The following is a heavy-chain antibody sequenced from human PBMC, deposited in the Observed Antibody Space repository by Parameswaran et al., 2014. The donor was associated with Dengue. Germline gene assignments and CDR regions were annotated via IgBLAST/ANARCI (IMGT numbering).Heavy chain of an antibody. CDR2: INPSGGST. J-gene: IGHJ6*02. CDR3: ARGIGYYYDSSGWRPPFYYYGMDV. V-gene: IGHV1-46*01. D-gene: IGHD3-22*01. Sequence: WVRQAPGQGLEWMGIINPSGGSTSYAQKFQGRVTMTRDTSTSTVYMELSSLRSEDTAVYYCARGIGYYYDSSGWRPPFYYYGMDVWGQGTTVTVSS.